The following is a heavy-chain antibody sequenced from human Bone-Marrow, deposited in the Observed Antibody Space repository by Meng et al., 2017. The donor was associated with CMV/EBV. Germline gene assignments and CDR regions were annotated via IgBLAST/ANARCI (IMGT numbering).Heavy chain of an antibody. CDR2: ISSSSTYI. CDR1: GFGFSSYS. CDR3: ARRGWNWDDGTHYFDY. V-gene: IGHV3-21*01. J-gene: IGHJ4*02. Sequence: GESLKISCAASGFGFSSYSMAWVRQAPGKGPEWVSSISSSSTYIYFADSVKGRFTISRDNSKKSVYLHMNDLRAEDTAVYFCARRGWNWDDGTHYFDYWGQGALVTVYS. D-gene: IGHD1-1*01.